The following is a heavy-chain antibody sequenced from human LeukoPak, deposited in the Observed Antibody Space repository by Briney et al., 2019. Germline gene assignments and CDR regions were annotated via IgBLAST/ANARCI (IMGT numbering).Heavy chain of an antibody. D-gene: IGHD5-12*01. CDR2: ISGRGGST. CDR3: AKDMVAPIMSNWFDP. Sequence: GGSLRLSCAASGFTFSSYAMSWVRQAPGKGLEWVSAISGRGGSTSYADSVKGRFTISRDNSKNTLYLQMNSLRAEDTAVYYCAKDMVAPIMSNWFDPWGQGTLVTVSS. J-gene: IGHJ5*02. CDR1: GFTFSSYA. V-gene: IGHV3-23*01.